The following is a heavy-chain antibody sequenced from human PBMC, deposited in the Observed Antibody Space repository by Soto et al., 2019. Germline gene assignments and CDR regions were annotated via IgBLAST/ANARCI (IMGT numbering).Heavy chain of an antibody. CDR2: IIPIFGTA. J-gene: IGHJ6*02. D-gene: IGHD3-10*01. CDR3: ARDLGELLDKYYYYGMDV. Sequence: ASVKVSCKASGGTFSSYAISWVRQAPGQGLEWMGGIIPIFGTANYAQKFQGRVTITADESTSTAYMELSSLRSEDTAVYYCARDLGELLDKYYYYGMDVWGQGTTVTVSS. CDR1: GGTFSSYA. V-gene: IGHV1-69*13.